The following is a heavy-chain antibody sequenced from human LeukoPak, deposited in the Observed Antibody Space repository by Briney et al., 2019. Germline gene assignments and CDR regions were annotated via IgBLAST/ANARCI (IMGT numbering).Heavy chain of an antibody. J-gene: IGHJ6*02. CDR2: IYTSGST. D-gene: IGHD1-1*01. CDR1: GGSISSYY. V-gene: IGHV4-4*07. CDR3: ARVSWNGYYYYYGVDV. Sequence: SETLSLTCTVSGGSISSYYWSWIRQPAGKGLEWIGRIYTSGSTNYNPSLKSRVTMSVDTSKNQFSLKLSSVTAADTAVYYCARVSWNGYYYYYGVDVWGQGTTVTVSS.